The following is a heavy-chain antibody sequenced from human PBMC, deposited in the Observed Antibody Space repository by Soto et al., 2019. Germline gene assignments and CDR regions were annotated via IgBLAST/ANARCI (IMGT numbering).Heavy chain of an antibody. CDR2: IIPISGTA. CDR1: GGTFSNYA. CDR3: SRSQGSSTSLEIYYYYYYGMDV. J-gene: IGHJ6*02. Sequence: QVQLVQSGAAVKKPGSSVKVSCKASGGTFSNYAISWVRQAPGQGLEWMGGIIPISGTANYAQKFQGRVTSTAGESTSTAYMELSSLRSEDTAVYYCSRSQGSSTSLEIYYYYYYGMDVWGQGTTVTVSS. V-gene: IGHV1-69*01. D-gene: IGHD2-2*01.